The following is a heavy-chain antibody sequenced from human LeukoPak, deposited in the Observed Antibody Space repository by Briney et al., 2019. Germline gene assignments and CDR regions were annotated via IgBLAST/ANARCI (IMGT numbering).Heavy chain of an antibody. J-gene: IGHJ4*02. CDR2: IDNGGSQR. CDR3: ARRNSGTSWSFDS. V-gene: IGHV3-7*01. Sequence: PGGPLRLSCGASGFTFNSYWMSWVRQAPGKGLEWVANIDNGGSQRNYIDSVKGRFTISRDNAKASLFLQMNSLSSEDTAVYYCARRNSGTSWSFDSWGQGTLVTVSS. D-gene: IGHD6-19*01. CDR1: GFTFNSYW.